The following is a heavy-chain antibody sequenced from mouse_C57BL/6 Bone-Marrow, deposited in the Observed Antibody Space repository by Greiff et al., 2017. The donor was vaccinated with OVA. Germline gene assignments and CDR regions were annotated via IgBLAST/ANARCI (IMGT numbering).Heavy chain of an antibody. V-gene: IGHV1-81*01. Sequence: QVQLQQSGAELARPGASVKLSCKASGYTFTSYGISWVKQRTGQGLEWIGEICPRSGTTYYDEKLKGQSTLTADKSYSTAYMELRSLTSEDDEVYFCASAGGMYYGSSYNWYIDVWGTGTTVTVSS. CDR1: GYTFTSYG. D-gene: IGHD1-1*01. CDR2: ICPRSGTT. J-gene: IGHJ1*03. CDR3: ASAGGMYYGSSYNWYIDV.